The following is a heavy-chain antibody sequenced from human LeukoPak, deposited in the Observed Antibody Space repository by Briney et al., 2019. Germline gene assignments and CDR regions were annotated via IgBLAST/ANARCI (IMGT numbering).Heavy chain of an antibody. CDR2: IYYSGST. J-gene: IGHJ6*02. V-gene: IGHV4-59*08. CDR1: GGSISSYY. Sequence: SETLSLTCTVSGGSISSYYWSWIRQPPGKGLEWIGYIYYSGSTNYNPSLKSRVTISVDTSKNQFSLKLSSVTAADTAVYYCARLLYGGYYYDGMDVGGQGTTVTVSS. CDR3: ARLLYGGYYYDGMDV. D-gene: IGHD4-23*01.